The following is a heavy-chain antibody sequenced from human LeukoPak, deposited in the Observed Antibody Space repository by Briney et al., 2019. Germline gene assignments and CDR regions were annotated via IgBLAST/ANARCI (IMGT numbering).Heavy chain of an antibody. CDR1: GYTFTSYG. CDR2: ISAYNGNT. CDR3: ARERNSIMITFGGVIEPRIYDY. Sequence: VASVKVSCKASGYTFTSYGISWVRQAPGQGLEWMGWISAYNGNTNYAQKFQGRVTMTRDTSISTAYMELSRLRSDDTAVYYCARERNSIMITFGGVIEPRIYDYWGQGTLVTVSS. J-gene: IGHJ4*02. V-gene: IGHV1-18*01. D-gene: IGHD3-16*02.